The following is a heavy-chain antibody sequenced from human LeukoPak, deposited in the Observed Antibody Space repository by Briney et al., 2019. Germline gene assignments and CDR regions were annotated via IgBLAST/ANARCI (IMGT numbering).Heavy chain of an antibody. J-gene: IGHJ5*02. Sequence: SGGSLRLSCAASVFTFSSYGMYWVRQAPGKGLEWVTFIRYDGSNKYYAESVKGRFTISRDNSKNTVYLQMNSLRVEDTAVYYCAKEFYYGSGSAGWFDPWGQGTLVTVSS. V-gene: IGHV3-30*02. CDR3: AKEFYYGSGSAGWFDP. CDR1: VFTFSSYG. CDR2: IRYDGSNK. D-gene: IGHD3-10*01.